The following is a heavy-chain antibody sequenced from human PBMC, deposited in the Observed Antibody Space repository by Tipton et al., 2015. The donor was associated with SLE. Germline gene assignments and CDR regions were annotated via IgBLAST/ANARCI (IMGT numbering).Heavy chain of an antibody. J-gene: IGHJ6*02. D-gene: IGHD6-19*01. V-gene: IGHV4-59*01. CDR1: GGSISSYY. CDR3: ARGPRSIAVWYYYGMDV. Sequence: TLSLTCTVSGGSISSYYWSRIRQPPGKGLEWIGYIYYSGSTNYNPSLKSRVTISVDTSKNQFSLKLSSVTAADTAVYYCARGPRSIAVWYYYGMDVWGQGTTVTVSS. CDR2: IYYSGST.